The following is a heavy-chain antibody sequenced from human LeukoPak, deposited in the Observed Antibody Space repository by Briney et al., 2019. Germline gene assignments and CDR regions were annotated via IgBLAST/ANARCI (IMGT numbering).Heavy chain of an antibody. V-gene: IGHV3-33*01. J-gene: IGHJ4*02. CDR2: IWYDGSNK. D-gene: IGHD6-6*01. CDR3: AREGGSSSSLGY. Sequence: GRSLRLSCAASGFTFSSYGMHWVRQAPGKGLEGVAVIWYDGSNKYYADSVKGRFTISRDNSKNTLYLQMNSLRAEDTAVYYCAREGGSSSSLGYWGQGTLVTVSS. CDR1: GFTFSSYG.